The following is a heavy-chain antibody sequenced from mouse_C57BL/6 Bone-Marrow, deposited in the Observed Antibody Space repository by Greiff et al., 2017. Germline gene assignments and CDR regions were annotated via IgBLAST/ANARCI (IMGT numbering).Heavy chain of an antibody. V-gene: IGHV3-6*01. CDR1: GYSITSGYY. D-gene: IGHD3-3*01. Sequence: DVQLQESGPGLVKPSQSLSLTCSVTGYSITSGYYWNWFRQFSGNKLEWLGYIRYDGGNNSNPPLKNRISITPTTTQHQFFLMLISVSTEETTASYCAGVGEFYAMDYWGQGTSVTVSS. CDR3: AGVGEFYAMDY. J-gene: IGHJ4*01. CDR2: IRYDGGN.